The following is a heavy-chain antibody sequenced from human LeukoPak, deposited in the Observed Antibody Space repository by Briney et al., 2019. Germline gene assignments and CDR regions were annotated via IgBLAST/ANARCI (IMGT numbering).Heavy chain of an antibody. CDR2: ISPRGDIT. D-gene: IGHD5-24*01. CDR3: AKDDAWLQFGE. CDR1: GFTFSSHG. V-gene: IGHV3-23*01. Sequence: GGSLRLSCAASGFTFSSHGMNWVRQAPGKGLEWVSGISPRGDITYYADSVKGRFSISRDNSKNTLYLEVISLTVEDTAVYYCAKDDAWLQFGEWSQGTLVTVSS. J-gene: IGHJ4*02.